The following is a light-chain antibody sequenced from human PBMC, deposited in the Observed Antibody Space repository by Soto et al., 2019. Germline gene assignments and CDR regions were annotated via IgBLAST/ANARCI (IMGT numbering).Light chain of an antibody. CDR1: QSVDSN. Sequence: EIVLTQSPGTLSLSPGVRATLSCRASQSVDSNYLAWYQQKPGQAPRLLIYYISTRATGIPTRFSGSGSGTEFTLTINSLQSEDSAVYYCQQHNQWPITFGQGTRLEIK. CDR3: QQHNQWPIT. V-gene: IGKV3D-15*01. CDR2: YIS. J-gene: IGKJ5*01.